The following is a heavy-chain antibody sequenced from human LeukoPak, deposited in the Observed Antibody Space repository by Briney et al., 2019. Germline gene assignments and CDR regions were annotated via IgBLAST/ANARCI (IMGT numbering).Heavy chain of an antibody. D-gene: IGHD3-22*01. CDR2: ISGYNGNT. CDR1: GHTLTSYG. CDR3: ARDLGSNFYYALDY. Sequence: ASVKVSCKASGHTLTSYGISWVRQAPGQGLEWMGWISGYNGNTNYEQKVQGRVTMTTDTSTNTAYMELRSLRSDDTAVYYCARDLGSNFYYALDYWGQGTLVTVSS. V-gene: IGHV1-18*01. J-gene: IGHJ4*02.